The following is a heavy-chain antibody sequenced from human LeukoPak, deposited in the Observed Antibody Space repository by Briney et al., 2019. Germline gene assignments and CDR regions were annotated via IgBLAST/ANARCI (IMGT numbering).Heavy chain of an antibody. D-gene: IGHD3-16*02. CDR3: ARGRGLGVISPYSDS. Sequence: SETLSLTCAVYGGSFSGYYWSWIRQPPGKGLEWIGEINHSGSTNYNPSLKSRVTISLDTSKKHFSLKLTSVTAADTGVYYCARGRGLGVISPYSDSWGQGTLVTVSS. CDR2: INHSGST. J-gene: IGHJ4*02. V-gene: IGHV4-34*01. CDR1: GGSFSGYY.